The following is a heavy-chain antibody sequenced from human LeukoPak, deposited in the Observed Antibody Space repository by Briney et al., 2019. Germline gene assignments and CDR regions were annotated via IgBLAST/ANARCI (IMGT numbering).Heavy chain of an antibody. CDR1: GFSFSSSS. CDR2: ITNSGSTI. D-gene: IGHD4-17*01. Sequence: GGSLRLSCAASGFSFSSSSMNWVRQAPGRGLEWLSYITNSGSTIFYADSVKGRFTISRDNAKNSLYLQMNSLRAEDTAVYYCARRSTSVTTWDYWGQGTLVTVSS. V-gene: IGHV3-48*01. CDR3: ARRSTSVTTWDY. J-gene: IGHJ4*02.